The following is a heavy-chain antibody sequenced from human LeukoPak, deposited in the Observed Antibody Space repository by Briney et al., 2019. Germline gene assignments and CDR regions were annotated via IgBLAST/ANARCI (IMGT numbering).Heavy chain of an antibody. V-gene: IGHV1-24*01. J-gene: IGHJ4*02. Sequence: AASVKVSCKVSGYTLTELSIHWVRQAPGKGLEWMGGFDPEDGETIYAQKFQGRVTMTEGTSADTAYMELSSLRSEDTAVYYCATIGGVILRGEDYWGQGTLVTVSS. D-gene: IGHD3-16*01. CDR1: GYTLTELS. CDR2: FDPEDGET. CDR3: ATIGGVILRGEDY.